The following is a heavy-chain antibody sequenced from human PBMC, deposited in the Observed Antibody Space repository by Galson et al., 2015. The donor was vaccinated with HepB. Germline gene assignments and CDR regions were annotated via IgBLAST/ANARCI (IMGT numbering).Heavy chain of an antibody. CDR3: ASDLDGSGSFYNMLAY. CDR1: GFTFSRHA. J-gene: IGHJ4*02. CDR2: ISSDINTK. V-gene: IGHV3-30*04. Sequence: SLRLSCAASGFTFSRHAFHWGRQAPGKGLQWLSLISSDINTKNYADSVKGRFSVSRDNSRDTVYLQMNGLRPEDTAVYFCASDLDGSGSFYNMLAYWGQGIMVTVSS. D-gene: IGHD3-10*01.